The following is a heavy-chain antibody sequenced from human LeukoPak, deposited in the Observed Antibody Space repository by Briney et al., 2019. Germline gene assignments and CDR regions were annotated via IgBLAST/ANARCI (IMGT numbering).Heavy chain of an antibody. CDR1: GGSFSGYY. D-gene: IGHD1-26*01. Sequence: SETLSLTCAVYGGSFSGYYWSWIRQPPGKGLEWIGEINHSGSTNYSPSLKSRVTISVDTSKNQFSLKLSSVTAADTAVYYCASTGVGATFAWFDPWGQGTLVTVSS. CDR2: INHSGST. J-gene: IGHJ5*02. CDR3: ASTGVGATFAWFDP. V-gene: IGHV4-34*01.